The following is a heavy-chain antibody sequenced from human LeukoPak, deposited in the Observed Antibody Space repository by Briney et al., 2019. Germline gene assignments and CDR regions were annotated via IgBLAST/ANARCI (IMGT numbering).Heavy chain of an antibody. CDR2: INPSGGST. CDR3: ARDLNYYDSSGYYGY. Sequence: ASVKVSCKASGYTFTSYGVSWVRQAPGQGLEWMGIINPSGGSTSYAQKFQGRVTMTRDTSTSTVYMELSSLRSEDTAVYYCARDLNYYDSSGYYGYWGQGTLVTVSS. D-gene: IGHD3-22*01. V-gene: IGHV1-46*01. J-gene: IGHJ4*02. CDR1: GYTFTSYG.